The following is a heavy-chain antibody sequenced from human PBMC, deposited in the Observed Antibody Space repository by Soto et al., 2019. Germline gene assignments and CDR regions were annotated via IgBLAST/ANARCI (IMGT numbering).Heavy chain of an antibody. Sequence: QVQLVQSGAEVKKPGASVKVSCKASGYTFTSYGISWVRQAPGQGLEWMGWISAYNGNTNYAQKLQGRVTRTTDTTTSTAYMELRSLRSDDTAVYYCARVLCSSSWYRDYYYGMDVWGQGTTVTVSS. CDR1: GYTFTSYG. CDR3: ARVLCSSSWYRDYYYGMDV. D-gene: IGHD6-13*01. CDR2: ISAYNGNT. J-gene: IGHJ6*02. V-gene: IGHV1-18*01.